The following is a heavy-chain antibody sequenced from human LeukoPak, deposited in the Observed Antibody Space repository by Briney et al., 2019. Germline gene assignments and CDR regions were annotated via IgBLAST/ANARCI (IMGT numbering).Heavy chain of an antibody. CDR1: GGSFSGYY. J-gene: IGHJ5*02. V-gene: IGHV4-34*01. Sequence: SETLSLTCAVYGGSFSGYYWSWIRQPPWKGLEWIGEINHSGSTNYNPSLKSRVTISVDTSKNQFSLKLSSVTAADTAVYYCARDIVVVPAAMAWFDPWGQGTLVTVSS. D-gene: IGHD2-2*01. CDR3: ARDIVVVPAAMAWFDP. CDR2: INHSGST.